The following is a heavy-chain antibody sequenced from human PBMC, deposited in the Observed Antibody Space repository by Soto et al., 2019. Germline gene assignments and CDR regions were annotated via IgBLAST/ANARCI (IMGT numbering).Heavy chain of an antibody. CDR2: IKVDGSEK. V-gene: IGHV3-7*05. Sequence: EVQLVESGGGFVQPGGSLRLSCAASGFTFSNYWMSWVRQAPGKGLEWVANIKVDGSEKYYVDSVKGRFAISRDNAKNSLYLQMNSLRAEDTAVYYCAGVAVRGQGTLVTVSS. CDR3: AGVAV. D-gene: IGHD6-19*01. CDR1: GFTFSNYW. J-gene: IGHJ4*02.